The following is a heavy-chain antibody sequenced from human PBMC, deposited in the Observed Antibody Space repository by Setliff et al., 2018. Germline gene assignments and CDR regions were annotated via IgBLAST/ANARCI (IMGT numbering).Heavy chain of an antibody. CDR2: IHFSGNT. CDR3: VRGGSAWAWNYDL. Sequence: PSETLSLTCTVSGGSISGYHWNWIRQTPEMRLEWIGHIHFSGNTHFNPSLMSRVTMSVDTSKNQFSLNVNSVTSADTAVYYCVRGGSAWAWNYDLWGRGTLVTVSS. D-gene: IGHD3-16*01. CDR1: GGSISGYH. V-gene: IGHV4-59*01. J-gene: IGHJ2*01.